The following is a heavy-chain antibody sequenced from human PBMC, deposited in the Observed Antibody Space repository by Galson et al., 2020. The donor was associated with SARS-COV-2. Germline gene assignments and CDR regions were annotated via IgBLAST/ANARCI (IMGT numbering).Heavy chain of an antibody. CDR2: IYYSGDT. V-gene: IGHV4-59*08. CDR3: ARRSDWFDP. J-gene: IGHJ5*02. Sequence: SETLSLTCTVSGGSFTSYYWNWIRQPPGMGLEWIGHIYYSGDTNYNPSLKSRVTISVDMSKNQVSLKLVSVTAADTAVYYCARRSDWFDPWGQGTLVSVSS. CDR1: GGSFTSYY.